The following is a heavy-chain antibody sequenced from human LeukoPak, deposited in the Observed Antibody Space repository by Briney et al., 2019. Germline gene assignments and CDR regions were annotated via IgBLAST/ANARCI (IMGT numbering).Heavy chain of an antibody. Sequence: ASVKVSCKASGYTFTGYYMHWVRQAPGQGLEWMGWINPNSGGTNYAPKFQGRVTMTRDTSISTAYMELSRLRSDDTAVYYCARGRRGSAAPFDYWGQGTLVTVSS. V-gene: IGHV1-2*02. CDR2: INPNSGGT. J-gene: IGHJ4*02. CDR3: ARGRRGSAAPFDY. CDR1: GYTFTGYY. D-gene: IGHD6-13*01.